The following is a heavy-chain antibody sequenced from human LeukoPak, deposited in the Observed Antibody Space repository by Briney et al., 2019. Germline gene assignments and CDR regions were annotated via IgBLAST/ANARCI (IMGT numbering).Heavy chain of an antibody. CDR3: AREGSNLGGMDV. J-gene: IGHJ6*02. Sequence: GGSLRLPCAASGFAVSNFYMSWVRQAPGKGLEWVSVLYRDGKTFYADSVTGRFTISRDNTRNTLFLQMNSLRLEETAVYYCAREGSNLGGMDVWGRGTTVIVSS. CDR1: GFAVSNFY. D-gene: IGHD3-16*01. V-gene: IGHV3-66*01. CDR2: LYRDGKT.